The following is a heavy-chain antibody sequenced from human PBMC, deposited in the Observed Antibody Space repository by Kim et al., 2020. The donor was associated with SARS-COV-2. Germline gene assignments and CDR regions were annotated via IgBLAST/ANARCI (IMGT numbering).Heavy chain of an antibody. V-gene: IGHV1-69*04. CDR1: GGTFSSYA. D-gene: IGHD1-26*01. Sequence: SVKVSCKASGGTFSSYAISWVRQAPGQGLEWMGRIIPILGIANYAQKFQGRVTITADKSTSTAYMELSSLRSEDTAVYYCARDDKVGATTYFGMDVWGQGTTVTVSS. CDR2: IIPILGIA. CDR3: ARDDKVGATTYFGMDV. J-gene: IGHJ6*02.